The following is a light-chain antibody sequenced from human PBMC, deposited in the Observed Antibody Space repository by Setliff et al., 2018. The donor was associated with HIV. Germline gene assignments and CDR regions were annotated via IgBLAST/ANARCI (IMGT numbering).Light chain of an antibody. CDR2: EVN. V-gene: IGLV2-23*02. J-gene: IGLJ1*01. CDR3: CSYTGDNVLYV. CDR1: SSDIGSYNL. Sequence: QSVLTQPASVSGSPGQSITISCTGTSSDIGSYNLVSCYQQHPGRAPKLIIYEVNKRPSAVSARFSASKSGNTASLTISELQADDEADYYCCSYTGDNVLYVFGTGTKV.